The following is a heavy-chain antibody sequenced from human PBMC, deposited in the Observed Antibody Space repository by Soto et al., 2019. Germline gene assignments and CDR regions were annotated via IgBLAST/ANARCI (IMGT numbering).Heavy chain of an antibody. V-gene: IGHV3-11*05. J-gene: IGHJ4*02. D-gene: IGHD4-17*01. CDR3: AADAGGYIYGLARH. CDR2: ISSSSSYT. Sequence: GGSLRLSCAASGFTFSDYYMSWIRQAPGKGLEWVSYISSSSSYTNYADSVKGRFTISRDNAKNSLYLQMNSLRPEDTAVYYCAADAGGYIYGLARHWGPGTLVTVSS. CDR1: GFTFSDYY.